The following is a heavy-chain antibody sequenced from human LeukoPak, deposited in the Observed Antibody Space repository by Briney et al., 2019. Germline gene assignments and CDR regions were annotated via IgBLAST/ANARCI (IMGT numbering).Heavy chain of an antibody. J-gene: IGHJ6*02. CDR1: GFTFSDYW. Sequence: PGGSLRLSCAASGFTFSDYWMYWVRQAPGKGLEWVGFIRSKAYGGTTEYAASVKGRFTISRDDSKSIAYLQMNSLKTEDTAVYYCTRDKEYSTWIQLWLPYYYYGMDVWGQGTTVTVSS. V-gene: IGHV3-49*04. CDR2: IRSKAYGGTT. D-gene: IGHD5-18*01. CDR3: TRDKEYSTWIQLWLPYYYYGMDV.